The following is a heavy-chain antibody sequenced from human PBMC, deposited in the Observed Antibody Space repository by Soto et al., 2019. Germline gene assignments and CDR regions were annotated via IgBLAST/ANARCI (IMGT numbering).Heavy chain of an antibody. V-gene: IGHV1-18*04. Sequence: ASVKVSCKASGYTFTSYGISCVRQAPGQGLEWMGWISAYNGNTNYAQKLQGRVTMTTDTSTSTAYMELRSLRSDDTAVYYCARDSRIAVAGAYDYWGQGTLVTVSS. CDR1: GYTFTSYG. D-gene: IGHD6-19*01. J-gene: IGHJ4*02. CDR3: ARDSRIAVAGAYDY. CDR2: ISAYNGNT.